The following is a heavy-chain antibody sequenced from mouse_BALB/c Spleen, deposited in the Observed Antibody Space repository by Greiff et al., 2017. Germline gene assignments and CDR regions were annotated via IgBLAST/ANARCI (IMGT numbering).Heavy chain of an antibody. Sequence: VQLQQSGPELVKPGASVRISCKASGYTFTSYYIHWVKQRPGQGLEWIGWIYPGNVNTKYNEKFKGKATLTADKSSSTAYMQLSSLTSEDSAVYFCARKAYAMDYWGQGTSVTVSS. CDR3: ARKAYAMDY. V-gene: IGHV1S56*01. J-gene: IGHJ4*01. CDR1: GYTFTSYY. CDR2: IYPGNVNT.